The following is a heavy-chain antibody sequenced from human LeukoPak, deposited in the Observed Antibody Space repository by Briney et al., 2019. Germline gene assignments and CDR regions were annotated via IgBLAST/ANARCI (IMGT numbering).Heavy chain of an antibody. CDR2: IYYSGST. Sequence: PSETLSLTCTVSGGSISSSSYYWGWIRQPPGKGLEWIGSIYYSGSTYYNPSLKSRVTISVDTSKNQFSLKLSSVTAADTAVYYCASRTRGPGWFEDYWGQGTLVTVSP. J-gene: IGHJ4*02. V-gene: IGHV4-39*07. CDR3: ASRTRGPGWFEDY. CDR1: GGSISSSSYY. D-gene: IGHD3-10*01.